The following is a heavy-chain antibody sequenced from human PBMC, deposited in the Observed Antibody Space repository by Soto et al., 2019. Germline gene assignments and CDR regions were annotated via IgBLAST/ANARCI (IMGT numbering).Heavy chain of an antibody. D-gene: IGHD3-22*01. Sequence: PGGSLRLSCSASGFTFSSYAMHWVRQAPGKGLEYVSAISSNGCSTYYADSVKGRFTISRDNSKTTLYLQMSTLRAEDTAVYYCVTPYDSSGYYYVGDAFDVWCQGTMVTDSS. CDR2: ISSNGCST. V-gene: IGHV3-64D*08. CDR3: VTPYDSSGYYYVGDAFDV. J-gene: IGHJ3*01. CDR1: GFTFSSYA.